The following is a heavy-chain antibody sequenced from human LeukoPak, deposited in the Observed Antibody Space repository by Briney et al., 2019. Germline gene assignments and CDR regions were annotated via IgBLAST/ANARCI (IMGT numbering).Heavy chain of an antibody. V-gene: IGHV3-53*04. CDR3: ARWAVNSSSWPNGYYGMDV. J-gene: IGHJ6*02. CDR2: IYSGGST. CDR1: GSTVSSNY. Sequence: PRGSLRLSCAASGSTVSSNYMSWVRQAPGKGLEWVSVIYSGGSTYYADSVKGRFTISRHNSKNTLYLQMNSLRAEDTAVYYCARWAVNSSSWPNGYYGMDVWGQGTTVTVSS. D-gene: IGHD6-13*01.